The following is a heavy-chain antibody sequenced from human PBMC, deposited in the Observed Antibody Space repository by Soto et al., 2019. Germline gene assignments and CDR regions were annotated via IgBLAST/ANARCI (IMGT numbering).Heavy chain of an antibody. Sequence: PGGSLRLSCAASVFTFSDYYMSWIRQAPGKGLEWVSYISSSGSTIYYADSVKGRFTISRDNAKNSLYLQMNSLRAEDAAVYYCARDATSYGSPKNYYGMDVWGQGTTVTVSS. J-gene: IGHJ6*02. CDR2: ISSSGSTI. D-gene: IGHD5-18*01. V-gene: IGHV3-11*01. CDR3: ARDATSYGSPKNYYGMDV. CDR1: VFTFSDYY.